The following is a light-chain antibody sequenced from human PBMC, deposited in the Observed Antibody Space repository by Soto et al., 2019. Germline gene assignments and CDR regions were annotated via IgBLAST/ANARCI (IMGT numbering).Light chain of an antibody. CDR1: ASTIGRNY. V-gene: IGLV1-47*01. Sequence: QSVRTQSPSGSGTPGQRVTISCFGSASTIGRNYVYWYQQLPGTAPKLLIYRNSQRPSGVPDRFSGSKSGTSASLAISGLRSEDEADYYCAAWDDNLSGLYVFGAGTKVTVL. CDR3: AAWDDNLSGLYV. CDR2: RNS. J-gene: IGLJ1*01.